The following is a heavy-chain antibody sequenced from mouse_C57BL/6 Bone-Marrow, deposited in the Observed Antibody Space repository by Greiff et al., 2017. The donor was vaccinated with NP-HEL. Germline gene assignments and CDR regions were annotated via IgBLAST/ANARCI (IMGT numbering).Heavy chain of an antibody. V-gene: IGHV1-53*01. J-gene: IGHJ1*03. CDR3: AREGRWLRRGYWYFDV. CDR1: GYTFTSYW. CDR2: INPSNGGN. D-gene: IGHD2-2*01. Sequence: QVQLQQPGTELVKPGTSVKLSCKSSGYTFTSYWMHWVKQRPGQGLEWIGNINPSNGGNNYNEKFKSKATLTVDKSSSTAYMQLSNLTSDDSAVYYCAREGRWLRRGYWYFDVCDTGTTVTVSS.